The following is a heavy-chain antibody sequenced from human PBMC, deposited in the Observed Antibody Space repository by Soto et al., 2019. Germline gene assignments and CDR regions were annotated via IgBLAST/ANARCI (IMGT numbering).Heavy chain of an antibody. V-gene: IGHV4-59*01. J-gene: IGHJ6*03. D-gene: IGHD2-15*01. CDR2: IYYSGST. CDR1: GGSISSYY. Sequence: SETLSLTCTVSGGSISSYYWSWIWQPPGKGLEWIGYIYYSGSTNYNPSLKSRVTMSVDTSKNQFSLKLSSVTAADTAVYYCARSYRRYCSGGSCYSYYYYYMDVWGKGTTVTVSS. CDR3: ARSYRRYCSGGSCYSYYYYYMDV.